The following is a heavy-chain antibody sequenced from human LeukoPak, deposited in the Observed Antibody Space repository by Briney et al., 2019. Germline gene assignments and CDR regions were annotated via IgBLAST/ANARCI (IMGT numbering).Heavy chain of an antibody. CDR3: ASEGGCNDFDY. J-gene: IGHJ4*02. V-gene: IGHV3-48*03. CDR2: ISSSGNLI. Sequence: PGGSLRLSCEASGLTFSSYDMNWVRQTPGKGLEWVSYISSSGNLIHYADSVKGRFTFSRDNARNSLYLQMNSLRADDTAIYYCASEGGCNDFDYWGQGTLVTVSS. D-gene: IGHD2-15*01. CDR1: GLTFSSYD.